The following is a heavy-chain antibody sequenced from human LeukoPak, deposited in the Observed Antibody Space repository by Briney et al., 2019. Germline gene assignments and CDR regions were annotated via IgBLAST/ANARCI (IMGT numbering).Heavy chain of an antibody. CDR3: ARAILTTSGYVWYFDL. CDR1: GGPISRGVYY. V-gene: IGHV4-31*03. Sequence: SETLSLTCTVSGGPISRGVYYWTWIRQHPGKALEWIGYINYSGNAYYNPSLRSRVTMSIDRSENRFSLKLTSVTVADTAVYHCARAILTTSGYVWYFDLWGRGTLVTVSS. J-gene: IGHJ2*01. CDR2: INYSGNA. D-gene: IGHD3-3*01.